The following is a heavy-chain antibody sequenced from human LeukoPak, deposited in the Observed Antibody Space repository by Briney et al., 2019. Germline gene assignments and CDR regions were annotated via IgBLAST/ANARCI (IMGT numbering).Heavy chain of an antibody. CDR1: GGSISSYF. Sequence: SETLSLTCTVSGGSISSYFWSWIRQPPGKGLEWIGYIYYSGSTNYNPSLKSRVTMSVDTSKNQFSLKLSSVTAADTAVYYCARGRSRNAYNYDYWGQGTLVAVSS. V-gene: IGHV4-59*01. D-gene: IGHD5-24*01. J-gene: IGHJ4*02. CDR3: ARGRSRNAYNYDY. CDR2: IYYSGST.